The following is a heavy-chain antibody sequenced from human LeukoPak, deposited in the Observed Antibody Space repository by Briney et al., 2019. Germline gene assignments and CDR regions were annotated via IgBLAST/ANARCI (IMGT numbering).Heavy chain of an antibody. V-gene: IGHV1-69*04. Sequence: SVKVSCKASGGTFSSYAISWVRQAPGQGLEWMGRIIPILGIANYAQKFQGRVTITADKSTSTAYMELSSLRSEDTAVYYCARGSSSYYYGMVVWGQGTTVTVSS. D-gene: IGHD6-6*01. CDR1: GGTFSSYA. J-gene: IGHJ6*02. CDR2: IIPILGIA. CDR3: ARGSSSYYYGMVV.